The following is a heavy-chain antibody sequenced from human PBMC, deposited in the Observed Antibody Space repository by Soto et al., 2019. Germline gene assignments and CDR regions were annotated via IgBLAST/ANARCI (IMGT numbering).Heavy chain of an antibody. D-gene: IGHD6-13*01. J-gene: IGHJ3*01. CDR2: IIPIFGTA. Sequence: GASVKVSCKASGGTFSSYAISWVRQAPGQGLEWMGGIIPIFGTANYAQKFQGRVTITADESTSTAYMELSSLRSEDTAVYYGARASRNFIAAPAGDAFDVRGQWTMLTVS. CDR3: ARASRNFIAAPAGDAFDV. CDR1: GGTFSSYA. V-gene: IGHV1-69*13.